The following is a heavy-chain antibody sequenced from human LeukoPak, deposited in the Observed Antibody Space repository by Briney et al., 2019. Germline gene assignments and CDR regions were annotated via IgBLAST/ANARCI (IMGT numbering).Heavy chain of an antibody. CDR2: ISGSGGST. V-gene: IGHV3-23*01. D-gene: IGHD6-19*01. Sequence: GGSLRLSCAASGFTFSNYAMSWVRQAPGKGLEWVSAISGSGGSTYHADSVRGRFTISRDNSKNTLYLQMNSLRAEDTGVYYCRKDPAYSSGWLYYFDYWGQGTLVTVSS. CDR1: GFTFSNYA. CDR3: RKDPAYSSGWLYYFDY. J-gene: IGHJ4*02.